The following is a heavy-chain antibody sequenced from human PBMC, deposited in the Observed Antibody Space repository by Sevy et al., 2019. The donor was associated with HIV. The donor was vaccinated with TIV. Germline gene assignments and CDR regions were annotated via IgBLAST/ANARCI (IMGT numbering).Heavy chain of an antibody. CDR1: GFIFSNYY. CDR3: ARVRDRYCSGGSCYYGYFFDY. J-gene: IGHJ4*02. CDR2: ISDRSDTI. Sequence: GGSLRLSCAASGFIFSNYYMTWVRQAPGKGLEWVSDISDRSDTISYADSVKGRFTISRDNAKNALYLQMSSLRGEDTAVYYCARVRDRYCSGGSCYYGYFFDYWGQGTMVTVSS. D-gene: IGHD2-15*01. V-gene: IGHV3-48*01.